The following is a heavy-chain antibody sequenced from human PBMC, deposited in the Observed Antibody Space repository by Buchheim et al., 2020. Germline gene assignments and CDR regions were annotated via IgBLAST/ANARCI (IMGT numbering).Heavy chain of an antibody. V-gene: IGHV3-66*01. D-gene: IGHD3-10*01. Sequence: EVQLVESGGGLVQPGGSLRLACAASGVTISSNYMTWVRQAPGKGLEWVSVIYSDGNTYYADSVKGRFAISRDNSKNTLYLQMNSLRAEDTAVYYCARRREGIFDYWGQGTL. CDR1: GVTISSNY. CDR2: IYSDGNT. J-gene: IGHJ4*02. CDR3: ARRREGIFDY.